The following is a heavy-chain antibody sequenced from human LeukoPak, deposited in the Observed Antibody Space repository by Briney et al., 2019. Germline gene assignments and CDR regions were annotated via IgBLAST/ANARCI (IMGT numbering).Heavy chain of an antibody. CDR3: ARVLRFLEWHYYYGMDV. CDR2: IYYSGST. CDR1: GGSISSYY. Sequence: PSETLSLTCTVSGGSISSYYWSWIRQPPGKGLEWIGYIYYSGSTNYNPSLKSRVTISVDTSKNQFSLKLSSVTAADTAVYYCARVLRFLEWHYYYGMDVWGQGTTVTVSS. J-gene: IGHJ6*02. D-gene: IGHD3-3*01. V-gene: IGHV4-59*01.